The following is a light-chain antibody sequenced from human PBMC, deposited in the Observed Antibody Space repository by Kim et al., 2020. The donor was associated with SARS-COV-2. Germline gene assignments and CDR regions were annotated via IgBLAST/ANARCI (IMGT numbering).Light chain of an antibody. V-gene: IGLV2-14*03. CDR1: SNGIGYYDD. J-gene: IGLJ1*01. Sequence: GQSITIPCTGTSNGIGYYDDVSWYQQYPGSAPPLILYEVKKRPSGISNRFSGSKSGNTASLTISGLQAADEARYYCSTHTRANTLVFGTGTKVTVL. CDR2: EVK. CDR3: STHTRANTLV.